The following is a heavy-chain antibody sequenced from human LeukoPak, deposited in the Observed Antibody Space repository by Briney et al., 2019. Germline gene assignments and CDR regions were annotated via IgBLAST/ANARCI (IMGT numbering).Heavy chain of an antibody. Sequence: ASVKVSCKSSGYTFTSYDINWVRQAPGQGLEWVGLINPTGTTTLYAQKFQGRVTLTRDMSTSTDYMELRSLKSEDTAVYYCARGNSVGDIAWWFDPWGQGTLVTVSS. V-gene: IGHV1-46*01. D-gene: IGHD3-10*01. J-gene: IGHJ5*02. CDR2: INPTGTTT. CDR3: ARGNSVGDIAWWFDP. CDR1: GYTFTSYD.